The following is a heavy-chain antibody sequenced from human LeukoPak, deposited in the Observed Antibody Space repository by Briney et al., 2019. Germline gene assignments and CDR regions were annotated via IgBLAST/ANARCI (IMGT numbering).Heavy chain of an antibody. CDR3: ARRARDSSSSGWFDP. D-gene: IGHD6-6*01. CDR1: GFTFSSYW. CDR2: ISSDGSST. J-gene: IGHJ5*02. Sequence: GGSLRLSCAASGFTFSSYWMHWVRQVPGKGLVWVSRISSDGSSTSYADSVKGRFTISRDNDKNTLYLQMDSLRAEDTAVYYCARRARDSSSSGWFDPWGQGTLVTVSS. V-gene: IGHV3-74*01.